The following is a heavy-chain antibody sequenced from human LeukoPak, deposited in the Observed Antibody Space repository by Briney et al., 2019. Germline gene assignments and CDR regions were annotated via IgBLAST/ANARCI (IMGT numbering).Heavy chain of an antibody. D-gene: IGHD7-27*01. CDR1: GGSISSGDYY. Sequence: SETLSLTCTVSGGSISSGDYYWSWIRQPPGKGLEWIGYIYYSGSTYYNPSLKSRVSMSLDKSKNQFSLNLTSVTAADTAVYYCARYTGFYYYYGMDVWGQGTTVTVSS. CDR3: ARYTGFYYYYGMDV. CDR2: IYYSGST. V-gene: IGHV4-30-4*08. J-gene: IGHJ6*02.